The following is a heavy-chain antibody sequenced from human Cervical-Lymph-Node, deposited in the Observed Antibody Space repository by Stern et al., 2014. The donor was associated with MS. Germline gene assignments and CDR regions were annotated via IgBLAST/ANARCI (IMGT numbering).Heavy chain of an antibody. D-gene: IGHD1-26*01. CDR2: LYPNSADT. Sequence: QVQLVESGTQMQKPGASVKVSCKASGYTFPAFFIHWVRQVPGQGLEWMGRLYPNSADTTYAQNFRDRVTLTSDTSISTAYLELSRLTSADTAVYYCAREATRIVVGIDYWGQGTQVTVSS. J-gene: IGHJ4*02. CDR3: AREATRIVVGIDY. CDR1: GYTFPAFF. V-gene: IGHV1-2*06.